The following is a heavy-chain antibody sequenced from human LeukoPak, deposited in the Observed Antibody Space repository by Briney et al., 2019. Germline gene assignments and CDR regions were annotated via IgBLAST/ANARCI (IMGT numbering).Heavy chain of an antibody. CDR3: ASLDGDYAPGDWFDP. J-gene: IGHJ5*02. CDR2: INPNSGGT. Sequence: ASVKVSCKASGYTFTGYYMHWVRQAPGQGLEWMGWINPNSGGTNYAQKFQGRVTMTRDTSISTAYMELSRLRPDDTAVYYCASLDGDYAPGDWFDPWGQGTLVTVSS. V-gene: IGHV1-2*02. CDR1: GYTFTGYY. D-gene: IGHD4-17*01.